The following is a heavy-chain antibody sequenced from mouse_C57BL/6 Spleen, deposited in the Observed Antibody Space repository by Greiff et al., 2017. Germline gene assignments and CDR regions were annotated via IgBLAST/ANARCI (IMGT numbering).Heavy chain of an antibody. J-gene: IGHJ1*03. V-gene: IGHV7-3*01. CDR2: IRNKANGYTT. Sequence: EVKLMESGGGLVQPGGSLSLSCAASGFTFTDYYMSWVRQPPGKALEWLGFIRNKANGYTTEYSASVKGRFTTSRDNSQSILYLQMNALRAEDSATYYCARYRRSYGNYGYFDVWGTGTTVTVSS. D-gene: IGHD2-1*01. CDR1: GFTFTDYY. CDR3: ARYRRSYGNYGYFDV.